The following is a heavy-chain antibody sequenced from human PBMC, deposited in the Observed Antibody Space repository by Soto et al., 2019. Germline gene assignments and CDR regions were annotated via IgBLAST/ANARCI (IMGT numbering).Heavy chain of an antibody. CDR1: GFTFSNYA. CDR2: ISHDGRIK. V-gene: IGHV3-30*04. D-gene: IGHD6-6*01. CDR3: ARDGTQLSARLFFDY. J-gene: IGHJ4*02. Sequence: QVQFVESGGGVVQPGGSLRLSCAASGFTFSNYAMHWVRQAPGKGLEWVADISHDGRIKYYADSVKGRFTFSRDNSKNTLFLQMNSLRVEDTAVYYCARDGTQLSARLFFDYCGQGTLVTVSS.